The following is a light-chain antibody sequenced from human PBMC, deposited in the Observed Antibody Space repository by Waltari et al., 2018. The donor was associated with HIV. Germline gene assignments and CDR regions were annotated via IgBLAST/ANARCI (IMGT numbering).Light chain of an antibody. Sequence: SVLTQSPSISGTPGQRVAISCSGSSSNLGNNYVSWYQQVPGTTPKPLTFCITQRPSGVSDRFSGSVSGTSASLAISGLRSDDEANYYCAVWDNSLSAQVFGGGTTLTVL. V-gene: IGLV1-47*01. CDR2: CIT. CDR3: AVWDNSLSAQV. J-gene: IGLJ3*02. CDR1: SSNLGNNY.